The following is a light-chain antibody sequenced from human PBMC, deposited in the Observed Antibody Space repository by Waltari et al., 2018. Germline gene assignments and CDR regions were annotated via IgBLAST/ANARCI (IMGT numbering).Light chain of an antibody. V-gene: IGKV1-33*01. CDR3: QQHDTSPFT. J-gene: IGKJ3*01. Sequence: DIQMTQSPSSLSASVGDRVTITCRASQSIDNWLASYQQKPGKAPSLLIYRTSILETGVPSRFSGSGFGTDFTLTIDSLQPEDLATYFCQQHDTSPFTFGPGTRLDI. CDR1: QSIDNW. CDR2: RTS.